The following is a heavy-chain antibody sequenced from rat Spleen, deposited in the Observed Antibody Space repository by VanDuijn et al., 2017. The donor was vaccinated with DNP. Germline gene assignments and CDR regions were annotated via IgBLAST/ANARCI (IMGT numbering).Heavy chain of an antibody. Sequence: EVQLQESGPGLVKPSQSLSLTCSVTGYSITSNYWGWIRKFPGNKMEWMGYISYSGSTGYNPFLKSRISITRDTSKNQFFLQLNSVTTEDIATYYCARGLNYGGYSYSWYFDFWGPGTMVTVSS. CDR2: ISYSGST. J-gene: IGHJ1*01. CDR1: GYSITSNY. D-gene: IGHD1-11*01. V-gene: IGHV3-1*01. CDR3: ARGLNYGGYSYSWYFDF.